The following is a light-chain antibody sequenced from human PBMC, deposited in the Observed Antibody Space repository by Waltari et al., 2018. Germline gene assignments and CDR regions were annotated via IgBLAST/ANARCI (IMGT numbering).Light chain of an antibody. CDR3: AAWDDSLSGVV. CDR1: SSNIGSNY. J-gene: IGLJ2*01. V-gene: IGLV1-47*01. CDR2: RNN. Sequence: QSVLTQPPSASGTPGQGVTIPCSGSSSNIGSNYVYWYQQPPGTAPKLLIYRNNQRPSGVPDRFSGSKSGTSASLAISGLRSEDEADYYCAAWDDSLSGVVFGGGTKLTVL.